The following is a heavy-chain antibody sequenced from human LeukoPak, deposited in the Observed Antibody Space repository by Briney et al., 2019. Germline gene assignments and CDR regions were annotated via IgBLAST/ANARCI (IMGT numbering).Heavy chain of an antibody. Sequence: SETLSLTCTVSGVSIFSYYWNWIRQPPGKGLEWIGYIYYSGSTNYNPSLKSRVTISVDTSENQFSLKLSSVTAADTAVYYCAREGWLQSRYFDYWGQGTLVTVSS. J-gene: IGHJ4*02. V-gene: IGHV4-59*01. CDR2: IYYSGST. CDR1: GVSIFSYY. D-gene: IGHD5-12*01. CDR3: AREGWLQSRYFDY.